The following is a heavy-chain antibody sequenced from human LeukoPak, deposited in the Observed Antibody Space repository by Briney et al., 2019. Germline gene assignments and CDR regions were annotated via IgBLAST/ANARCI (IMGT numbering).Heavy chain of an antibody. CDR1: GGSISSYY. J-gene: IGHJ3*02. D-gene: IGHD2-2*01. V-gene: IGHV4-4*09. CDR2: IYTSGST. CDR3: ARLPGYCSSTSCYSVGYAFDI. Sequence: SETLSLTCTVSGGSISSYYWCWIRQPPGKGLEWIGYIYTSGSTNYNPSLKSRVTISVDTSKNQFSLKLSSVTAADTAVYYCARLPGYCSSTSCYSVGYAFDIWGQGTMVTVSS.